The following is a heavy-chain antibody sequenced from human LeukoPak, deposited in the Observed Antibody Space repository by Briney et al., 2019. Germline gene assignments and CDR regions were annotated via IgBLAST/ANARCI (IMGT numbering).Heavy chain of an antibody. CDR1: GGTFSSYA. CDR3: ASRTGDGYNLYNSS. V-gene: IGHV1-69*04. D-gene: IGHD5-24*01. J-gene: IGHJ4*02. Sequence: GASVKVSCKASGGTFSSYAISWVRQAPGQGLEWMGRIIPILGIANYAQKFQGRVTITADKSTSTAYMELSSLRSEDTAVYYCASRTGDGYNLYNSSWGQGTLVTVSS. CDR2: IIPILGIA.